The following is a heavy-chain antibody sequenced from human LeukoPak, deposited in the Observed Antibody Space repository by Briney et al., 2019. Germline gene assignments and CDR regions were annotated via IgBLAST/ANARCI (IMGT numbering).Heavy chain of an antibody. V-gene: IGHV3-66*01. CDR2: IFSGGST. CDR1: GFTLSSNY. CDR3: AREIYGSGTYPYYYYGMDV. J-gene: IGHJ6*02. D-gene: IGHD3-10*01. Sequence: GGSLRLSCAASGFTLSSNYMSWVRQAPGKGLEWVSVIFSGGSTYYADSVKDRFTISRDNSKNTLYLQKNSLRAEDTAVYYCAREIYGSGTYPYYYYGMDVWGQGTTVTVSS.